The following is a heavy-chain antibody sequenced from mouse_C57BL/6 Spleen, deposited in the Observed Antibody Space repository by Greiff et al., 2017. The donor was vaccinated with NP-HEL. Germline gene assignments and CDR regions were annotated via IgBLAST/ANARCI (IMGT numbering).Heavy chain of an antibody. V-gene: IGHV14-2*01. CDR1: GFNIKDYF. J-gene: IGHJ2*01. CDR3: ARNYSGRGDYFDY. D-gene: IGHD1-1*01. CDR2: IDPEDGET. Sequence: EVQGVESGAELVKPGASVKLSCTASGFNIKDYFMHWVKQRTEQGLEWIGRIDPEDGETKYAPKFQGKATITADTSSNTAYLQLSSLTSEDTAVYYCARNYSGRGDYFDYWGQGTTLTVSS.